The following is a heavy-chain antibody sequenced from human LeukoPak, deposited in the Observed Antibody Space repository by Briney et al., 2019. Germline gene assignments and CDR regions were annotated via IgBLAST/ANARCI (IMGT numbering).Heavy chain of an antibody. CDR3: ARAEWELDDAFDI. J-gene: IGHJ3*02. Sequence: TSETLSLTCTVSGGSISSYYWSWIRQPPGKGLEWIGYIYYSGSTNYNPSLKSRLTISVDTSKNQFSLKLSSVTAADTAVYYCARAEWELDDAFDIWGQGTMVTVSS. CDR1: GGSISSYY. CDR2: IYYSGST. D-gene: IGHD1-26*01. V-gene: IGHV4-59*08.